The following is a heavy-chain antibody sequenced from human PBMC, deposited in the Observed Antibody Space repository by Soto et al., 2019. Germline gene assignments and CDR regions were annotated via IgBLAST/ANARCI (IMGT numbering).Heavy chain of an antibody. CDR1: GGSISSSAYY. D-gene: IGHD5-18*01. Sequence: PSETLSLTCTVSGGSISSSAYYWSWIRQHPGKGLEWIGYISHSGSTYYNPSLKSRVIISVDTSKNQFSLSSTSVTAADTAVYYCAREYTYGSNFFDCWGQGALVTVS. CDR3: AREYTYGSNFFDC. CDR2: ISHSGST. J-gene: IGHJ4*02. V-gene: IGHV4-31*03.